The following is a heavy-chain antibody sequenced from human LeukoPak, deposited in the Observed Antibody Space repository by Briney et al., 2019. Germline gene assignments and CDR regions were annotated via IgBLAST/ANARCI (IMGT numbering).Heavy chain of an antibody. D-gene: IGHD4-17*01. CDR3: ERDDPPRGESYYYYYYGMDV. CDR1: GFSFSTYG. J-gene: IGHJ6*02. Sequence: GGSLRLSCAASGFSFSTYGMHWVRQAPGKGLEWVAFVRSDGSIKYYADSVKGRFTISRDNSKNTLYLQMNSLRAEDTAVYYCERDDPPRGESYYYYYYGMDVWGQGTTVTVSS. CDR2: VRSDGSIK. V-gene: IGHV3-30*02.